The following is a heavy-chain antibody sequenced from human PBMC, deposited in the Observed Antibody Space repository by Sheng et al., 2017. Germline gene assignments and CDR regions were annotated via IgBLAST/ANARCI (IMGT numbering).Heavy chain of an antibody. J-gene: IGHJ4*02. CDR1: GGSISSSSYY. V-gene: IGHV4-39*07. D-gene: IGHD1-26*01. CDR3: AREASRRELLHFDY. CDR2: IYYSGST. Sequence: QLQLQESGPGLVKPSETLSLTCTVSGGSISSSSYYWGWIRQPPGKGLEWIGSIYYSGSTYYNPSLKSRVTISVDTSKNQFSLKLSSVTAADTAVYYCAREASRRELLHFDYWGQGTLVTVSS.